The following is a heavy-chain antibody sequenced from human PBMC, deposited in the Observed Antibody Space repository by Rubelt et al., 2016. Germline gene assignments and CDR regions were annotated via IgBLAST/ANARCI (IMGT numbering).Heavy chain of an antibody. V-gene: IGHV1-69*01. D-gene: IGHD6-13*01. CDR3: ARGGAAAADDNDAFDI. CDR1: GGTFSSYA. Sequence: QVQLVQSGAEVKKPGPSVKVSCKASGGTFSSYAISWVRQAPGQGLEWMGGIIPIFGTANYAQKFQGRVTITADESTSTAYMELSSLRSEDTAVYYCARGGAAAADDNDAFDIWGQGTMVTVSS. J-gene: IGHJ3*02. CDR2: IIPIFGTA.